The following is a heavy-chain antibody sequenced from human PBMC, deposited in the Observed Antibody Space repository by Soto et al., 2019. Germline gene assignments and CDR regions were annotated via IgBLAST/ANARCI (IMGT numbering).Heavy chain of an antibody. J-gene: IGHJ4*02. CDR3: ARLRRVGAYPLIIEY. V-gene: IGHV5-10-1*01. CDR2: IDPTDSYT. CDR1: GYSFTSYW. D-gene: IGHD1-26*01. Sequence: GESLKISWEGSGYSFTSYWITWVRQMPGKGLEWMGRIDPTDSYTNYSPSFQGHVTISADKSISSAYLQWSSLKASDTAMYYCARLRRVGAYPLIIEYWGQGTLVTVSS.